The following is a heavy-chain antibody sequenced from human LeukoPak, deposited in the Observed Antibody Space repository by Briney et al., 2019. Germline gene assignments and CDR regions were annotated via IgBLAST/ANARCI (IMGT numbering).Heavy chain of an antibody. CDR3: ALQRTLWQQLLDY. Sequence: GGSLRLSCVASGFTYSHNGMHWVRQAPGKGLEWVAFIQYDGNTIFYADSVKGRFTISRDNSKNTLYLQMNSLRAEDTAVYYCALQRTLWQQLLDYWGQGTLVTVSS. D-gene: IGHD6-13*01. CDR2: IQYDGNTI. V-gene: IGHV3-30*02. CDR1: GFTYSHNG. J-gene: IGHJ4*02.